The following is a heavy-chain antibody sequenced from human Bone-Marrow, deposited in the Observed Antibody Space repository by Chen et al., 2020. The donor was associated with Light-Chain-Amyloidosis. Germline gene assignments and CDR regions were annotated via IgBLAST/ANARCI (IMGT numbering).Heavy chain of an antibody. CDR2: SNGDGTDI. J-gene: IGHJ4*02. D-gene: IGHD6-19*01. V-gene: IGHV3-74*01. CDR3: ARSVSGTFDY. Sequence: DVQLVESGGGLIQPGESLRLPCAASGSTFSNYYMHWVRQGPGKGLVWVSRSNGDGTDIKYADSVRGRFTISRDSAKNTLYLQMNSLRTEDTAVYYCARSVSGTFDYWGQGALVTVSS. CDR1: GSTFSNYY.